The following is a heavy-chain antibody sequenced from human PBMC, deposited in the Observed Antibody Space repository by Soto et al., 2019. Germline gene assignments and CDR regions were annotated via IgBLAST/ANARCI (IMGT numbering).Heavy chain of an antibody. J-gene: IGHJ6*02. D-gene: IGHD2-2*01. CDR2: INHSGST. V-gene: IGHV4-34*01. CDR1: GGSFSGYY. CDR3: ARGIVVPAAMKGGFYYYYYGMDV. Sequence: SETLSLTCAVYGGSFSGYYWSWIRQPPGKGLEWIGEINHSGSTNYNPSLKSRVTISVDTSKNQFSLKLSSVTAADTAVYYCARGIVVPAAMKGGFYYYYYGMDVWGQGTTVTVSS.